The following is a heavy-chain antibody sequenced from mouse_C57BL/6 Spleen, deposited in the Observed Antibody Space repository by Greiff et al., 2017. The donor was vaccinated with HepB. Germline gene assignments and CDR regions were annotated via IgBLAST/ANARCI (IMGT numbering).Heavy chain of an antibody. CDR1: GFTFSDYG. J-gene: IGHJ2*01. Sequence: EVKLVESGGGLVKPGGSLKLSCAASGFTFSDYGMHWVRQAPEKGLEWVAYISSGSSTIYYADTVKGRFTISRDNAKNTLFLQMTSLRSEDTAMYYCAREGYSNYDYWGQGTTRTVSS. CDR2: ISSGSSTI. CDR3: AREGYSNYDY. V-gene: IGHV5-17*01. D-gene: IGHD2-5*01.